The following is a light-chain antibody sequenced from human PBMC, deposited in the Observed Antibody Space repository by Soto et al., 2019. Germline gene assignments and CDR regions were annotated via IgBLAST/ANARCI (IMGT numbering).Light chain of an antibody. CDR2: DAS. V-gene: IGKV3-20*01. CDR3: QQYNSYSQT. Sequence: EIVLTQSPGTLSLSPGERATLSCRASQSVRSNFLAWYQQKPGQAPRLLIYDASNRATGIPARFSGSGSGTDFTLTISSLQPDDFATYYCQQYNSYSQTFGQGTKVDIK. J-gene: IGKJ1*01. CDR1: QSVRSNF.